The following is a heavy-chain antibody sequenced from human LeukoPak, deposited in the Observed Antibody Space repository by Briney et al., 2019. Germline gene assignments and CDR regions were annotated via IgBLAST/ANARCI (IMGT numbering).Heavy chain of an antibody. CDR3: ARQSGDILTGYYMLDY. CDR2: IYTSGST. Sequence: SETLSLTCTVSGGSISSGSYYWSWIRQPAGKGLEWIGRIYTSGSTNYNPSLKSRVTISVDTSKNQFSLKLSSVTAADTAVYYCARQSGDILTGYYMLDYWGQGTLVTVSS. CDR1: GGSISSGSYY. D-gene: IGHD3-9*01. V-gene: IGHV4-61*02. J-gene: IGHJ4*02.